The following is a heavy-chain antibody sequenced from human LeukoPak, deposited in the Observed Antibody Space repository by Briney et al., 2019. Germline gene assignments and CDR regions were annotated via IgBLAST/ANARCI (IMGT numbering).Heavy chain of an antibody. D-gene: IGHD2-2*01. CDR1: GFTFSSYA. J-gene: IGHJ4*02. CDR3: ASNLVVVPAAMFKV. Sequence: PGGSLRLSCAASGFTFSSYAMSWVRQAPGKGLEWVSAISGSGGSTYYADSVKGRFTISRDNSRNTLYLRMNSLRAEDTAVYYCASNLVVVPAAMFKVWGQGTLVTVSS. CDR2: ISGSGGST. V-gene: IGHV3-23*01.